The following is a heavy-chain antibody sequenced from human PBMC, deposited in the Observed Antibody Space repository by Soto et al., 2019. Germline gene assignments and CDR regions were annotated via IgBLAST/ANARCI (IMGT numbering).Heavy chain of an antibody. Sequence: EVQLLESGGGLVQPGGSLRLSCAASGFTFSSYTMSWVRQAPGKGLEWVSAISGSGGSTYYADSVKGRFTISRDNSKNTLYLQMNSLRAEDTAVYYCAKYGVAANQAGPWGQGTLVTVSS. D-gene: IGHD2-15*01. CDR2: ISGSGGST. V-gene: IGHV3-23*01. CDR1: GFTFSSYT. J-gene: IGHJ5*02. CDR3: AKYGVAANQAGP.